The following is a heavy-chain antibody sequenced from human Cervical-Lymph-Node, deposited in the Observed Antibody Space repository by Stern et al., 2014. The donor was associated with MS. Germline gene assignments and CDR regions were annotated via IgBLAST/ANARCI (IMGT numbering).Heavy chain of an antibody. CDR1: GGSVSSGSYY. Sequence: QVQLQESGPGLVKPSETLSLTCTVSGGSVSSGSYYWSWIRQPPGKGLEWIGHISYSGSTNYNPSLKSRVTISVDTSKNQFSLKLSSVTAADTAVYYCARLSSGGYRWGQGTLVAVSS. J-gene: IGHJ4*02. D-gene: IGHD5-18*01. CDR3: ARLSSGGYR. CDR2: ISYSGST. V-gene: IGHV4-61*01.